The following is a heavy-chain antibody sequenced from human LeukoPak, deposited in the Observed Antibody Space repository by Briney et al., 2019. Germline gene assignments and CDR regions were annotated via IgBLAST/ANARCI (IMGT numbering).Heavy chain of an antibody. CDR3: ASSIVAAGTAPNWFDP. V-gene: IGHV1-69*04. Sequence: SVKASCKASGGTFSSYAISWVRQAPGQGLEWMGRIIPILGIANYAQKFQGRVTITADKSTSTAYMELSSLRSEDTAVYYCASSIVAAGTAPNWFDPWGQGTLVTVSS. J-gene: IGHJ5*02. D-gene: IGHD6-13*01. CDR2: IIPILGIA. CDR1: GGTFSSYA.